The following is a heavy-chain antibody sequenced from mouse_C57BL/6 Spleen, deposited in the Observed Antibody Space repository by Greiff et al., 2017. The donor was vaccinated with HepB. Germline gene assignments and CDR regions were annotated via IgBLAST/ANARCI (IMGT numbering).Heavy chain of an antibody. D-gene: IGHD2-4*01. J-gene: IGHJ2*01. CDR2: ISSGSSTI. Sequence: VQLKESGGGLVKPGGSLKLSCAASGFTFSDYGMHWVRQAPEKGLEWVAYISSGSSTIYYADTVKGRFTISRDNAKNTLFLQMTSLRSEDTAMYYCARGYDYDERGAFDYWGQGTTLTVSS. CDR1: GFTFSDYG. V-gene: IGHV5-17*01. CDR3: ARGYDYDERGAFDY.